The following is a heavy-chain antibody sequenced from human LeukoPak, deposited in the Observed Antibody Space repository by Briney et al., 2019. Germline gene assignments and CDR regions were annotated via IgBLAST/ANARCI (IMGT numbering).Heavy chain of an antibody. D-gene: IGHD3-22*01. CDR2: IIPIFGTA. CDR3: AREGSPITMAVVTGFDY. Sequence: EASVKVSCKASGGTFSSYAISWVRQAPGQGLEWMGGIIPIFGTANYAQKFQGRVTITTDESTNTAYMELSSLRSEDTAVYYCAREGSPITMAVVTGFDYWGQGTLVTVSS. CDR1: GGTFSSYA. J-gene: IGHJ4*02. V-gene: IGHV1-69*05.